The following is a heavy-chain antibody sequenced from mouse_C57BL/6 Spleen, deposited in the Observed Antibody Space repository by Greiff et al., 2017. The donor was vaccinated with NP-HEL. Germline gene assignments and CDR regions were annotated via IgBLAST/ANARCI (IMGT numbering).Heavy chain of an antibody. Sequence: QVQLQQPGAELVKPGASVKLSCKASGYTFTSYWMHWVKQRPGQGLEWIGMIHPNSGSTNYNEKFKSKATLTGDKSSSTAYMQLSSLTSDDSAVYYGASPAVVATSYWYFDVWGTGTTVTVSS. D-gene: IGHD1-1*01. V-gene: IGHV1-64*01. CDR3: ASPAVVATSYWYFDV. CDR1: GYTFTSYW. CDR2: IHPNSGST. J-gene: IGHJ1*03.